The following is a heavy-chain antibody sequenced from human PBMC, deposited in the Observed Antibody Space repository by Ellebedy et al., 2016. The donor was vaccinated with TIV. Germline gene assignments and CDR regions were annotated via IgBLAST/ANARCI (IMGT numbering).Heavy chain of an antibody. D-gene: IGHD5-18*01. J-gene: IGHJ4*02. Sequence: AASVKVSCKASGYTFTSYDMNWVRKATGQGLEWMGWMNPNSGNTGYAQKFQGRVTMTRNTSISTAYMELSSLRSEDTAVYYCARGPIQRGFDYWGQGTLVTVSS. CDR3: ARGPIQRGFDY. CDR1: GYTFTSYD. V-gene: IGHV1-8*01. CDR2: MNPNSGNT.